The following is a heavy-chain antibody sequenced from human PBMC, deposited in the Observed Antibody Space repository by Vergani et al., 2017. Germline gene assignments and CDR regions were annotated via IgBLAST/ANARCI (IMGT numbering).Heavy chain of an antibody. CDR3: ASRERALDNYDFWSGYLGYYYYMDV. CDR1: GGSISSYY. D-gene: IGHD3-3*01. J-gene: IGHJ6*03. CDR2: IYYSGST. Sequence: QVQLQESGPGLVKPSETLSLTCTVSGGSISSYYWSWIRQPPGKGLEWIGYIYYSGSTNYNPSLKSRVTISVDTSKNQFSLKLSSLTAADTAVYYCASRERALDNYDFWSGYLGYYYYMDVWGKGTTVTVSS. V-gene: IGHV4-59*01.